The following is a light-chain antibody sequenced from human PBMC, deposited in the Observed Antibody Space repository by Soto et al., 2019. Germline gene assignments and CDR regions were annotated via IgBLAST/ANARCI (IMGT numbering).Light chain of an antibody. V-gene: IGLV4-69*01. Sequence: QLVLTQSPSASASLGASVKLTCTLSSGHSSYAIAWHQQQPEKGPRYLMKLNSDGSHSKGDGIPDRFSGSSSGAERYLTISSLQYEDEADYYCQTWGTGNVVFGGGTKVTVL. CDR2: LNSDGSH. J-gene: IGLJ2*01. CDR1: SGHSSYA. CDR3: QTWGTGNVV.